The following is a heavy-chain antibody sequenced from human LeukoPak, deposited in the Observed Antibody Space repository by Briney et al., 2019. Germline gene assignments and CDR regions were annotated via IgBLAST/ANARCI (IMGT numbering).Heavy chain of an antibody. CDR1: GYSFTSYW. CDR3: TRASGGSSRTAFDI. J-gene: IGHJ3*02. CDR2: IFPGDSDT. V-gene: IGHV5-51*01. Sequence: GESLKISCKGSGYSFTSYWIGWARQMSGKRLERMWIIFPGDSDTGYSPSFQGQVTISADKSIRTASLPRSSLDVSHTATQYCTRASGGSSRTAFDIWGQGAMVTVSS. D-gene: IGHD2-2*01.